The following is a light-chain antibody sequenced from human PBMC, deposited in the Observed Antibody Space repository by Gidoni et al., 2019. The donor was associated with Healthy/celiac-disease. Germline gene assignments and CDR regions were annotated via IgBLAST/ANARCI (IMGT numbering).Light chain of an antibody. J-gene: IGKJ3*01. CDR2: DAS. Sequence: DIHMPQSPSSLSASVGDRVTITCQASQDISNYLNWYQQKPGKAPKLLIYDASNLETGVPSRFSGSGSGTDFTFTISSLQPEDIATYYCQQYDNLAIFTFGPGTKVDIK. CDR1: QDISNY. CDR3: QQYDNLAIFT. V-gene: IGKV1-33*01.